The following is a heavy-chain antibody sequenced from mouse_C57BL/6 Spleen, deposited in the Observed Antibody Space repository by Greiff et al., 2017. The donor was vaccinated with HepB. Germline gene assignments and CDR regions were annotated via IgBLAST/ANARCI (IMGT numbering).Heavy chain of an antibody. Sequence: QVQLQQSGSELRSPGSSVKLSCKDFDSEVFPIAYMSWVRQKPGHGCEWIGGILPSIGRTIYGEKFEDKATLDADTLSNTAYLELNSLTSEDSAIYYCARRGIYYGNYEDYAMDYWGQGTSVTVSS. CDR3: ARRGIYYGNYEDYAMDY. CDR1: DSEVFPIAY. CDR2: ILPSIGRT. D-gene: IGHD2-1*01. V-gene: IGHV15-2*01. J-gene: IGHJ4*01.